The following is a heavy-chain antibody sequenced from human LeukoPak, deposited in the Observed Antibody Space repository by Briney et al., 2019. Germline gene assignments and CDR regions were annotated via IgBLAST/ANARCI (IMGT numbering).Heavy chain of an antibody. J-gene: IGHJ3*02. CDR1: GGSISSSNW. CDR3: ATRIVLNWNYFLGAFDI. D-gene: IGHD1-7*01. CDR2: IYHSGST. Sequence: SETLSLTCAVSGGSISSSNWWSWVRQPPGKGLEWIGEIYHSGSTNYNPSLKSRVTISVDKSKNQFSLKLSSVTAADTAVYYCATRIVLNWNYFLGAFDIWGQGTMVTVSS. V-gene: IGHV4-4*02.